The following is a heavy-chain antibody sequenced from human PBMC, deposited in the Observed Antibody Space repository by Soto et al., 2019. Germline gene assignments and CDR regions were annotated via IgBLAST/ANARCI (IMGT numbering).Heavy chain of an antibody. V-gene: IGHV4-34*01. Sequence: TLSLTCTVSGGSFRGYYWGWVRQPPGKGLEWIGEINHSGSSNYHPSLKSRVTISVATSKNQFSLTVNSVTPADTAVYYCARGEITLLGGMDVWGQGTTVTVSS. J-gene: IGHJ6*02. CDR3: ARGEITLLGGMDV. D-gene: IGHD2-15*01. CDR1: GGSFRGYY. CDR2: INHSGSS.